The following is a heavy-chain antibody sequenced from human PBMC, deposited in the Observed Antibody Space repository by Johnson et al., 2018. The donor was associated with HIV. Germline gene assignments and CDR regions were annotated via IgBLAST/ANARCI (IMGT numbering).Heavy chain of an antibody. V-gene: IGHV3-20*04. CDR1: GFTFDDYG. CDR3: ARGRLGDPFPGAFDI. Sequence: MLLVESGGGVVRPGGSLRLSCAASGFTFDDYGMRWVRQAPGKGLEWVSGTNWNGGSTGYADSVTGRFTISRDNAKNSLYLQMNSLIAEDTALYYCARGRLGDPFPGAFDIWGQGTMVTVSS. CDR2: TNWNGGST. D-gene: IGHD3-16*01. J-gene: IGHJ3*02.